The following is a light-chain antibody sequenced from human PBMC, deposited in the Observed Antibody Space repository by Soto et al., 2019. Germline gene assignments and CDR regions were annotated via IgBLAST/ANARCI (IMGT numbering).Light chain of an antibody. V-gene: IGKV3-11*01. CDR1: QSVSSY. CDR2: DAS. Sequence: EIVLTQSPATLSLSPGERATLSCRASQSVSSYLAWYQQKPGPAPRLLIYDASTRATGIPARFSGSGSGTDFTLTISSLEPEDFAVYYCQQRSNWPLTFGGGTKVEIK. J-gene: IGKJ4*01. CDR3: QQRSNWPLT.